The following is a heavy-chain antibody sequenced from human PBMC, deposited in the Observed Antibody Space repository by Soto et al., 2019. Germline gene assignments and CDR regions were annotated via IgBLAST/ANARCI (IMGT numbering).Heavy chain of an antibody. D-gene: IGHD3-22*01. V-gene: IGHV3-64D*08. CDR1: GFTFSSYA. J-gene: IGHJ1*01. CDR3: VKDPRSKGGYYDSSQLQH. Sequence: GGSLRLSCSASGFTFSSYAMHWVRQAPGKGLEYVSAISSNGGSTYYADSVKGRFTISRDNSKNTLYLQMSSLRAEDTAVYYCVKDPRSKGGYYDSSQLQHWGQGTLVTVSS. CDR2: ISSNGGST.